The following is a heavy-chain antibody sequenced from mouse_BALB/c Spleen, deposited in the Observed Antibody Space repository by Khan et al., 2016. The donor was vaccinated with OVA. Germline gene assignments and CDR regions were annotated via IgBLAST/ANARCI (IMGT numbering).Heavy chain of an antibody. D-gene: IGHD2-10*01. V-gene: IGHV2-6-1*01. Sequence: QVQLKESGPGLVAPSQSLSITCTISGFSLTNYGVHWVRQPPGKGLEWLVVIWSDGTTTYDSALKSRLTISKYNSKSQVFLKMDSLQTDDTAMYYCARQPYYHYYLMDYWGQGTSVTVSS. CDR1: GFSLTNYG. J-gene: IGHJ4*01. CDR3: ARQPYYHYYLMDY. CDR2: IWSDGTT.